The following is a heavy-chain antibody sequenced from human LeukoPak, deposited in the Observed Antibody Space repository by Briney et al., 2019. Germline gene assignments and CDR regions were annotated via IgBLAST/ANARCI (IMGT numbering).Heavy chain of an antibody. CDR2: IYYSGST. Sequence: SETLSLTCTVSGGSISSYYWSWIRQPPGKGLEWIGYIYYSGSTNYNPSLKSRVTISVDRSNNQFSLKLSPVTAADTAGYYCARHEGPGSHPIDYWGQGTLVTVSS. CDR3: ARHEGPGSHPIDY. CDR1: GGSISSYY. J-gene: IGHJ4*02. V-gene: IGHV4-59*08. D-gene: IGHD3-10*01.